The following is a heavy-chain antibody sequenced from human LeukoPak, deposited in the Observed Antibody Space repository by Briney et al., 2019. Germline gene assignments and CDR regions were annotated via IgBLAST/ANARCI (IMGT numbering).Heavy chain of an antibody. Sequence: SETLSLTCTVSGGSISSYYWSWIRQPPGKGLEWIGYIYYSGSTNYNPSLKSRVTISVDTSKNQFSLKLSSVTAADTAVYYCARGRSGYGDWGQGTLVTVSS. D-gene: IGHD3-3*01. CDR3: ARGRSGYGD. V-gene: IGHV4-59*12. CDR2: IYYSGST. J-gene: IGHJ4*02. CDR1: GGSISSYY.